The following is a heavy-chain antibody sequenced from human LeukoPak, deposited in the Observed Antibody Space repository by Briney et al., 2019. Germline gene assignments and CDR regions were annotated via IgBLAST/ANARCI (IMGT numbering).Heavy chain of an antibody. J-gene: IGHJ6*02. CDR1: GGSFTDYY. D-gene: IGHD2-21*02. Sequence: SETLSLTCAVYGGSFTDYYWSWIRHLPGKGLEWIGEIHHRAGANYNPSLWGRVTISADTSKKQFSLHLTSVTAADTATFYCARGPVRDDGLTGISYYFGLDVWGHGTTVTVFS. V-gene: IGHV4-34*01. CDR2: IHHRAGA. CDR3: ARGPVRDDGLTGISYYFGLDV.